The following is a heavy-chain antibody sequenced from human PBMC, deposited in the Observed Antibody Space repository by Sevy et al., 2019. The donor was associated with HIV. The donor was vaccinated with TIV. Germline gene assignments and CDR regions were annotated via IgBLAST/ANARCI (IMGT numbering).Heavy chain of an antibody. CDR3: AGENAWGRGYS. D-gene: IGHD1-26*01. CDR1: GGSITSLY. V-gene: IGHV4-59*08. CDR2: IYYNGHI. J-gene: IGHJ4*02. Sequence: ETLSLTCTVSGGSITSLYWNWIRQPPGKGLEWIANIYYNGHINYNPSLKSRVTLSLDTSKNQFSLRLSSVTAADTAMYYCAGENAWGRGYSWGQGTLVTVSS.